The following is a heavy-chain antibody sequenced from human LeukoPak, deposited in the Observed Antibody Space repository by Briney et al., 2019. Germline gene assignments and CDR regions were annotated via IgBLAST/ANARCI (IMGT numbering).Heavy chain of an antibody. CDR3: ARGWDDYSNYYFDY. CDR2: IYYSGST. J-gene: IGHJ4*02. CDR1: GGSISSSSYY. V-gene: IGHV4-39*07. D-gene: IGHD4-11*01. Sequence: PSETLSLTCTVSGGSISSSSYYWGWIRQPPGKGLEWIGSIYYSGSTYYNPSLKSRVTISVDTSKNQFSLKLSSVTAADTVVYYCARGWDDYSNYYFDYWGQGTLVTVSS.